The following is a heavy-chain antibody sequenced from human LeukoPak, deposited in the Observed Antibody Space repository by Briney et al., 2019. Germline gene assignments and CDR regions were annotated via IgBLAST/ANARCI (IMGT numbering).Heavy chain of an antibody. CDR2: ISWNSGSI. Sequence: SGRSLRLSCAASGFTFDDYAMHWVRQAPGKGLEWVSGISWNSGSIGYADSVRGRFTISRDNSKNSLYLQMNSLRAEDTALYYCAKDSSSSWYQHLDYWGQGTLVTVSS. J-gene: IGHJ4*02. V-gene: IGHV3-9*01. CDR3: AKDSSSSWYQHLDY. CDR1: GFTFDDYA. D-gene: IGHD6-13*01.